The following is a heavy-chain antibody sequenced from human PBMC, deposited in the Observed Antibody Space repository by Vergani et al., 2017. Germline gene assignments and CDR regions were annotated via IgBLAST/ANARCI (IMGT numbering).Heavy chain of an antibody. J-gene: IGHJ5*02. CDR3: AKDLGTSSGGGWFDP. D-gene: IGHD6-6*01. CDR2: ISWNSNSI. Sequence: EVQLEESGRGLVLPGRSLRLSCVASGFTSAGYAMHWVRQAPGQGLGWVSGISWNSNSIGYADSVQGRFTISRANAKNSLYLQMNSLRAEDTALYYCAKDLGTSSGGGWFDPWGQGTLVTVSS. V-gene: IGHV3-9*02. CDR1: GFTSAGYA.